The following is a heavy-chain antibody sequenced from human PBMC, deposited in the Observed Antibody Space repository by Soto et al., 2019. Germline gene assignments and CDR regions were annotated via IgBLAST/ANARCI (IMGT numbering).Heavy chain of an antibody. CDR3: ARGRAQYSDYYYGMDV. D-gene: IGHD2-15*01. CDR1: GGTFSSYA. V-gene: IGHV1-69*13. CDR2: IIPIFGTA. J-gene: IGHJ6*02. Sequence: GASVKVSCKASGGTFSSYAISWVRQAPGQGLEWMGGIIPIFGTANYAQKFQGRVTITADESTSTAYMELSSLRSEDTAVYYCARGRAQYSDYYYGMDVWGQGTTVTVSS.